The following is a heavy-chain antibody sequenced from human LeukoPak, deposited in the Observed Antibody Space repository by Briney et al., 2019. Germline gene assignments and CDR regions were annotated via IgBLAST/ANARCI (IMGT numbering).Heavy chain of an antibody. CDR1: GFTFSRYW. CDR2: IKQDGSEK. CDR3: ARVVPNWGHEGNWYFDL. V-gene: IGHV3-7*01. Sequence: EGSLRLSCAASGFTFSRYWMSWVRQAPGKGLEWVANIKQDGSEKYYVDSVKGRFTISRDNAKNSLYLQMNSLRAEDTAVYYCARVVPNWGHEGNWYFDLWGRGTLVTVSS. J-gene: IGHJ2*01. D-gene: IGHD7-27*01.